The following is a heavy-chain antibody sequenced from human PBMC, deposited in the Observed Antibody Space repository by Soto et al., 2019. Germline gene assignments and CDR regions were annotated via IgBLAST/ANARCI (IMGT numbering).Heavy chain of an antibody. D-gene: IGHD3-10*02. Sequence: SETLSLTCTVSGGSISSGDYYWSWIRQPPGKGLEWIGYIYYSGSTYYNPSLKSRVTISVDTSKNQFSLKLSSVTAADTAVYYCARHVNPWAQGAFDIWGQGTMVTVSS. CDR3: ARHVNPWAQGAFDI. J-gene: IGHJ3*02. CDR2: IYYSGST. V-gene: IGHV4-30-4*01. CDR1: GGSISSGDYY.